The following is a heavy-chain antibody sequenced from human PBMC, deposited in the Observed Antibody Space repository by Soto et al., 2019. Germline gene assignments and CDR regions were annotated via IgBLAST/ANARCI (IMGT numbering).Heavy chain of an antibody. V-gene: IGHV3-30*04. CDR1: GFTFNSYP. J-gene: IGHJ4*02. CDR3: ARDPYFDY. CDR2: ISYDGRND. Sequence: GGSLRLSCAASGFTFNSYPLHWVRQAPGKGLEWVAVISYDGRNDYYGDSVRGRFTISRDNSKNMVYLQMNSLTPEDTAVYYCARDPYFDYWGQGTLVTVSP.